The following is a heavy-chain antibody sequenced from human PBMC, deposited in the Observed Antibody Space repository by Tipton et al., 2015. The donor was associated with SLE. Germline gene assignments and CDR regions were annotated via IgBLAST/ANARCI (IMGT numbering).Heavy chain of an antibody. Sequence: LRLSCTVSGGSISSGSCYWSWIRQPAGKGLEWIGRIYTSGSTNYNPSLKSRVTISVDTSKNQFSLKLSSVTAADTAVYYCARAPGLRYAFDIWGQGTMVTVSS. V-gene: IGHV4-61*02. D-gene: IGHD5-12*01. J-gene: IGHJ3*02. CDR2: IYTSGST. CDR1: GGSISSGSCY. CDR3: ARAPGLRYAFDI.